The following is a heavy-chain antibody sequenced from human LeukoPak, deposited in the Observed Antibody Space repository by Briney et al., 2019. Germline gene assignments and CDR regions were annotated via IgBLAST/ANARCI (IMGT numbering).Heavy chain of an antibody. V-gene: IGHV1-2*02. CDR1: GFTFTDYY. Sequence: ASAKVPCKASGFTFTDYYVHWVRQAPGQGLEWMGWVNPNSGASNWTHKFQGRVTMTGDTSVSTGYMELTSLRSDDTATYYCARDYVWGSYRHQGSGFDPWGQGTLVTVSS. D-gene: IGHD3-16*02. J-gene: IGHJ5*02. CDR3: ARDYVWGSYRHQGSGFDP. CDR2: VNPNSGAS.